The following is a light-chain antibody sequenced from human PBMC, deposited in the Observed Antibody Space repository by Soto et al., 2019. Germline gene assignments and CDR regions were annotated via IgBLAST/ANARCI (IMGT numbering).Light chain of an antibody. Sequence: TQSPGSLSSSLGDRATLSCRASQGVTSTYLAWYQQKPGQAPSLLIYGASTMATGVPARFSGSGSGTDFTLTISRLQPEDFATYYCLQDYDSPRTFGEGTKVDIK. J-gene: IGKJ4*02. CDR3: LQDYDSPRT. CDR2: GAS. V-gene: IGKV3D-7*01. CDR1: QGVTSTY.